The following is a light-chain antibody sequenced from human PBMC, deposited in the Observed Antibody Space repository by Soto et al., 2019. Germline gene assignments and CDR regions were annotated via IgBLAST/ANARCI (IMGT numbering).Light chain of an antibody. CDR1: HGVSGW. CDR2: TVS. J-gene: IGKJ3*01. Sequence: IQMTQSPSSVSASVGDTVTLSCQTSHGVSGWLAWYQQKPGKAPTLLIYTVSNLQSGVPSRFSGSGYWTDFCLTITNLQPEDFATYFCPQGKTFPFTFGPGTKVEVK. CDR3: PQGKTFPFT. V-gene: IGKV1-12*01.